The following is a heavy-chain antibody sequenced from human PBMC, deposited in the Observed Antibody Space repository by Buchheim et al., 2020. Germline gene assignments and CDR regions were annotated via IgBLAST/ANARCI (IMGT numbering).Heavy chain of an antibody. CDR1: GGSFSGYY. D-gene: IGHD4-17*01. J-gene: IGHJ5*02. CDR3: ARGGGDYRIKNWFDP. CDR2: INHSGST. V-gene: IGHV4-34*01. Sequence: QVQLQQWGAGLLKPSETLSLTCAVYGGSFSGYYWSWIRQPPGKGLEWIGEINHSGSTNYNPSLKSRVTISVDTSKNQFSLKLSSVTAADTAVYYCARGGGDYRIKNWFDPWGQGTL.